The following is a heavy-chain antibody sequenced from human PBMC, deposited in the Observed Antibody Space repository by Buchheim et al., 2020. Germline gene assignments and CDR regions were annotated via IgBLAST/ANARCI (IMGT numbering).Heavy chain of an antibody. CDR1: GFSFSAFG. D-gene: IGHD6-19*01. CDR2: VGSGHHT. CDR3: AIDFSGWSHDY. Sequence: DVQLVESEGGLVMPGESLTLSCVTSGFSFSAFGMTWVRQAPGKGLEWVASVGSGHHTFYADLVEGRFTVSRDNARSSGYLQLNSLRAEATAVYFYAIDFSGWSHDYWGQRTL. J-gene: IGHJ4*02. V-gene: IGHV3-21*01.